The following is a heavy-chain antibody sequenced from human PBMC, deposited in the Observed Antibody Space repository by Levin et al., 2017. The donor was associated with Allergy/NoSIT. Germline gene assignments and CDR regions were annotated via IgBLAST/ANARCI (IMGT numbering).Heavy chain of an antibody. V-gene: IGHV3-74*01. Sequence: GESLKISCAASGFTFTNFWMHWVRQVPGRGLVWVSRIDEYGSFSDYADSVKGRFTISRDNAKNTLYLQMNGLGADDTAIYSCERDVAGRSGFGGKGTLVTVS. CDR2: IDEYGSFS. CDR3: ERDVAGRSGF. D-gene: IGHD6-25*01. J-gene: IGHJ4*02. CDR1: GFTFTNFW.